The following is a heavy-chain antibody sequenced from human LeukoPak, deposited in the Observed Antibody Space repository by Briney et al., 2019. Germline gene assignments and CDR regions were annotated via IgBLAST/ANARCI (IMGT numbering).Heavy chain of an antibody. V-gene: IGHV1-69*13. CDR1: GYTFTSYG. J-gene: IGHJ1*01. Sequence: SVKVSCKASGYTFTSYGISWVRQAPGQGLEWMGGIIPIFGTANYAQKFQGRVTITADESTSTAYMELSSLRSEDTAVYYCARDNCSGGSCYSAPSYFQHWGQGTLVTVSS. D-gene: IGHD2-15*01. CDR2: IIPIFGTA. CDR3: ARDNCSGGSCYSAPSYFQH.